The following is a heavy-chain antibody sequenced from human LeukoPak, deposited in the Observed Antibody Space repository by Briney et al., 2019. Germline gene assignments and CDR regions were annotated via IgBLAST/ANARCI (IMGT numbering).Heavy chain of an antibody. D-gene: IGHD5-18*01. Sequence: SETLSLTCTVSGGSISSYYWSWIRQPAGKGLEWIGRIYTSGSTHYNPSLKSRVTMSVDTSKNQFSLKLSSVTAADTAVYYCARGTGEGYSYGRYYFDYWGQGTLVTVSS. V-gene: IGHV4-4*07. CDR3: ARGTGEGYSYGRYYFDY. J-gene: IGHJ4*02. CDR2: IYTSGST. CDR1: GGSISSYY.